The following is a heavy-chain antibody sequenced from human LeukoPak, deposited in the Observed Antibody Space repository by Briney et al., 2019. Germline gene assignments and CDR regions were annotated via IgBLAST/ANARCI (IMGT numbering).Heavy chain of an antibody. J-gene: IGHJ4*02. CDR1: GFTFSSYA. D-gene: IGHD5-24*01. V-gene: IGHV3-64D*06. CDR2: ISSNGGST. CDR3: ANLLSYYNSDGDV. Sequence: TGGSLRLSCSASGFTFSSYAMHWVRQAPGKGLEYVSAISSNGGSTYYADSVKGRFTISRDNSKNTLYLQMSSLRAEDTAVYYCANLLSYYNSDGDVWGQGTLVTVSS.